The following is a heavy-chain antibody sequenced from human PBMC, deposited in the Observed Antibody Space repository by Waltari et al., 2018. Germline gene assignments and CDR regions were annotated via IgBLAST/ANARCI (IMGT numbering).Heavy chain of an antibody. CDR3: ARQGYSYGYGWFDP. CDR1: GGSISSYY. D-gene: IGHD5-18*01. Sequence: QVQLQESGPGLVKPSETLSLTCTVSGGSISSYYWSWIRQPPGKGLEWIGYIYYSGSTTYNPSLKSRVTISVDTSKNQFSLKLSSVTAADTAVYYCARQGYSYGYGWFDPWGQGTLVTVSS. J-gene: IGHJ5*02. CDR2: IYYSGST. V-gene: IGHV4-59*01.